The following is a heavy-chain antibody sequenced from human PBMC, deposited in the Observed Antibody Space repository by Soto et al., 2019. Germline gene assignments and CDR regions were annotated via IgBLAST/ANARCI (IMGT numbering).Heavy chain of an antibody. D-gene: IGHD3-16*01. CDR2: TSYDGSNK. J-gene: IGHJ1*01. CDR1: GFTFRSYV. Sequence: QVQLVESWGGVVQPGTSLRLSCVGSGFTFRSYVIHWVRQAPGKGLEWVALTSYDGSNKDYGDSVKGRFTISRDNSRNTVDLQMDSLRREDTALYYCARWGTTGGLDVWGQGTLVSVSS. V-gene: IGHV3-30*19. CDR3: ARWGTTGGLDV.